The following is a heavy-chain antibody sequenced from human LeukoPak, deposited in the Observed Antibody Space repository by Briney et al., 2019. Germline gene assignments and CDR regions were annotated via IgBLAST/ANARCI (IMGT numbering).Heavy chain of an antibody. CDR3: AKDRDGGGSYCFDY. CDR1: GFTFSRYA. J-gene: IGHJ4*02. CDR2: ISGSGGST. V-gene: IGHV3-23*01. D-gene: IGHD1-26*01. Sequence: QPGGSLRLSCAASGFTFSRYAMSWVRQAPGKGLESVSVISGSGGSTYYADSVKGRFTISRDNSKNTLFLRMNSLRAEDTAVYYCAKDRDGGGSYCFDYWGQGALVTVSS.